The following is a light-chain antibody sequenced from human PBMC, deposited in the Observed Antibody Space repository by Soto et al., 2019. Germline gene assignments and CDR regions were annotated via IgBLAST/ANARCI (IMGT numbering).Light chain of an antibody. V-gene: IGKV3-20*01. Sequence: PGERATLSCRASQSVSSTYLAWYQQKPGQAPRLVIYAASNRATGIPDRFSGSASGADFPLTISRLEPEDFAIYYCQQYDTSLPMYTFGQGTKLEIK. CDR2: AAS. J-gene: IGKJ2*01. CDR1: QSVSSTY. CDR3: QQYDTSLPMYT.